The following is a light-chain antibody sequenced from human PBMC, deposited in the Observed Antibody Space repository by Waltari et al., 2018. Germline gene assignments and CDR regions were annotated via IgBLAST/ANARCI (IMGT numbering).Light chain of an antibody. CDR2: EVS. J-gene: IGKJ2*03. V-gene: IGKV2-29*02. CDR3: MQAINLYS. Sequence: VMTQTPLSLSVTLGQPASFSCRSSQDLLYDDGKTYLFWFLQKPGQSPQPLMYEVSSRFSGVPERFSGSGSGTEFTLTISRVEAEDVGVYYCMQAINLYSFGQGTKLEIK. CDR1: QDLLYDDGKTY.